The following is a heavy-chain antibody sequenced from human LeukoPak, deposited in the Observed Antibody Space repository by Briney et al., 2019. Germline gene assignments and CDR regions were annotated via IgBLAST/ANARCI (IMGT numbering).Heavy chain of an antibody. Sequence: PGGSLRLSCATSGFSFSDYYMGWIRQAPGKGLEWVTFIRYDGTHQDYADSVKGRFTISRDNAKNIVYVQMNTLRVEDTAIYYCAKVGSGWYGIDYWGQGTLVTVSS. J-gene: IGHJ4*02. V-gene: IGHV3-30*02. CDR3: AKVGSGWYGIDY. CDR1: GFSFSDYY. D-gene: IGHD6-19*01. CDR2: IRYDGTHQ.